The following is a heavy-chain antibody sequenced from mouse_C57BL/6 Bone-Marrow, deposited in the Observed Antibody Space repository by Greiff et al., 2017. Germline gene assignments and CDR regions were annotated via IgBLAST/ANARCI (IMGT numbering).Heavy chain of an antibody. J-gene: IGHJ4*01. CDR2: IDPSDSYT. Sequence: QVQLQQPGAELVKPGASVKLSCKASGYTFTSYWMQWVKQRPGQGLAWIGEIDPSDSYTNYNQKFKGKATLTVDTSSSPAYMQLSSLTSEDSAVYYCARGGVYDPFYAMDYWGQGTSVTVSS. CDR3: ARGGVYDPFYAMDY. D-gene: IGHD2-12*01. V-gene: IGHV1-50*01. CDR1: GYTFTSYW.